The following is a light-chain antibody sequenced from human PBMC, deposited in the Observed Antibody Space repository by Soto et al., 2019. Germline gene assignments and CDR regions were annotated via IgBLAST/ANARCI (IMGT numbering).Light chain of an antibody. CDR2: YDN. J-gene: IGLJ1*01. Sequence: QSVLTQPPSASGTPGQRVTISCSGSNSNIGSNTVNWYQQLPGTAPKLLIYYDNLRPSGVPDRISGPKSGTSASLAISGLQSDDEADYYCAAWDDSLNGRVFXTGTKVTVL. CDR1: NSNIGSNT. V-gene: IGLV1-44*01. CDR3: AAWDDSLNGRV.